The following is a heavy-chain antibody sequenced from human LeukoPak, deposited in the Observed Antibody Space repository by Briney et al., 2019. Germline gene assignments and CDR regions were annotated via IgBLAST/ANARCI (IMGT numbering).Heavy chain of an antibody. D-gene: IGHD6-19*01. CDR3: ARLAVAGTDFFDY. CDR1: GGSISSYY. Sequence: SETLSLTCTVSGGSISSYYWSWIRQPPGKGLEWIGYLFHSGTRRYNPSLKSRVTISADTTKNQFFLSLNSTTAADTAVYYCARLAVAGTDFFDYWGQGTLVTVSS. V-gene: IGHV4-59*08. J-gene: IGHJ4*02. CDR2: LFHSGTR.